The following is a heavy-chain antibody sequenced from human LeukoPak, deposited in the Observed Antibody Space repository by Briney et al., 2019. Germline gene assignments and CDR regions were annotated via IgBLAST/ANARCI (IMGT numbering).Heavy chain of an antibody. CDR2: ITGTGGGGNKT. D-gene: IGHD1-1*01. CDR3: ATTVTLDF. CDR1: GFTFRTYA. Sequence: PGGSLRLSCAASGFTFRTYAVSWVRQAPGKGLEWVSVITGTGGGGNKTYYADSVRGRFSISRDDSKNVLFLQMNDLRVDDTAVYFCATTVTLDFWGQGTRVLVSS. J-gene: IGHJ4*02. V-gene: IGHV3-23*01.